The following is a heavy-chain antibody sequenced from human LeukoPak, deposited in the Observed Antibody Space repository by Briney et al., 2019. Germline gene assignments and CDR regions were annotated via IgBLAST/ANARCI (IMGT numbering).Heavy chain of an antibody. J-gene: IGHJ4*02. CDR2: IYISGNT. D-gene: IGHD6-19*01. CDR1: GGSISSYY. Sequence: SETLSLTCTVSGGSISSYYWSWIRQPPGKGLEWIGYIYISGNTNYNPSLKSRVTISIDTSKNQFSLRLTSVTAADTAVYYCARLNLVVAGIDYFDYWGQGTLVTVSS. CDR3: ARLNLVVAGIDYFDY. V-gene: IGHV4-59*08.